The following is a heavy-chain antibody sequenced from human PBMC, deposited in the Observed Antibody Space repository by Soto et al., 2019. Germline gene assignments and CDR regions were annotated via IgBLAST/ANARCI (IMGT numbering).Heavy chain of an antibody. CDR3: STDRLMVRGVITRFSY. V-gene: IGHV3-23*01. J-gene: IGHJ4*02. Sequence: PGGSLRLSCAASGFTFSSYAMSWVLQAPGKGLEWVSAISGSGGSTYYADSVKGRFTISRDNSKNTLYLQMNSLRAEDTAVYSCSTDRLMVRGVITRFSYWGQGTLVTVSS. CDR1: GFTFSSYA. D-gene: IGHD3-10*01. CDR2: ISGSGGST.